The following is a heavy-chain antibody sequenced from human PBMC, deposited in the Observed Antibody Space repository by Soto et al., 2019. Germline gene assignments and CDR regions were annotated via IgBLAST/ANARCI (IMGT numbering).Heavy chain of an antibody. CDR1: GFDVSDNY. CDR3: ARGDFDD. J-gene: IGHJ4*02. Sequence: VQLVESGGGLIPPRGSLRLSCAASGFDVSDNYMSWVRQAPGTGLDWVSIVYKGGDTFYADSVKGRFTISRDSSQNTLYLQMSSLRAEDTAVYYCARGDFDDWGQGTLVTLSS. V-gene: IGHV3-53*01. D-gene: IGHD3-16*01. CDR2: VYKGGDT.